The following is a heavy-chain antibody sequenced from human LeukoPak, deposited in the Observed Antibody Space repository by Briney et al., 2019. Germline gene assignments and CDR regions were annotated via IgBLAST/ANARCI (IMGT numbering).Heavy chain of an antibody. Sequence: GGSLRLSCAASGFTFSIYAMSWVRQAPGKGLEWVSAISGSGGTAYYADSVKGRFTISRDNSKNTLYLQMNSPRAEDTAVYYCAKKGYYDGSGYYMYYFDHWGQGTLVTVSS. J-gene: IGHJ4*02. D-gene: IGHD3-22*01. CDR2: ISGSGGTA. CDR3: AKKGYYDGSGYYMYYFDH. CDR1: GFTFSIYA. V-gene: IGHV3-23*01.